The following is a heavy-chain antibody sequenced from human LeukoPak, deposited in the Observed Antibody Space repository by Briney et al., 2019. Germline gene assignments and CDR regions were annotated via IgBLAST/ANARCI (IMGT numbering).Heavy chain of an antibody. CDR2: ISYDGSNK. CDR3: AKGSPGWELLYFDY. V-gene: IGHV3-30*18. Sequence: SGGSLRLSCAASGFTFSSYGMHWVRQAPGKGLEWVAVISYDGSNKYYADSVKGRFTISRDNSKNTLYLQMNSLRAEDTAVYYCAKGSPGWELLYFDYWGQGTLVTVSS. D-gene: IGHD1-26*01. CDR1: GFTFSSYG. J-gene: IGHJ4*02.